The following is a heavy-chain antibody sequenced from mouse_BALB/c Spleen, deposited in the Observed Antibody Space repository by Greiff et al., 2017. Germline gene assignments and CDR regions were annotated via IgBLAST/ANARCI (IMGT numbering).Heavy chain of an antibody. CDR3: ARNWGNDAWFAY. D-gene: IGHD2-12*01. CDR1: GFSLTSYG. Sequence: VKLMESGPGLVQPSQSLSITCTVSGFSLTSYGVHWVRQSPGKGLEWLGVIWSGGSTDYNAAFISRLSISKDNSKSQVFFKMNSLQANDTAIYYCARNWGNDAWFAYWGQGTLVTVSA. J-gene: IGHJ3*01. V-gene: IGHV2-2*02. CDR2: IWSGGST.